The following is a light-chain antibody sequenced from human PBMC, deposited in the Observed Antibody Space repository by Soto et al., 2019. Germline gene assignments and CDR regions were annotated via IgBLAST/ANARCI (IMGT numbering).Light chain of an antibody. CDR1: QSISSW. J-gene: IGKJ2*01. V-gene: IGKV1-5*03. Sequence: DIQITESPSTLSASVGDRVTITCRASQSISSWLAWYQQKPGKAPKLLIYKAFSLESGVPSRFSGSGSGTELPRTISSLQPDDVAPYYCQQYNSLLTFGQGTKVFIK. CDR3: QQYNSLLT. CDR2: KAF.